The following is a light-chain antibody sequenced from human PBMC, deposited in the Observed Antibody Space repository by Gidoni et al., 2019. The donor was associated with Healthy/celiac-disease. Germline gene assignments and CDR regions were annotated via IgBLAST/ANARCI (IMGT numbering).Light chain of an antibody. CDR3: QQRNNCPRLT. CDR2: DAS. V-gene: IGKV3-11*01. J-gene: IGKJ4*01. CDR1: QSVSSY. Sequence: IVLTLSPATLSLSPGDRATLSCRASQSVSSYLAWYQQKPGQAPKLLIYDASNMATGIPAKFSGSGSGTDFTLTISSLQPEDFAIYYCQQRNNCPRLTFGGGTKVEIK.